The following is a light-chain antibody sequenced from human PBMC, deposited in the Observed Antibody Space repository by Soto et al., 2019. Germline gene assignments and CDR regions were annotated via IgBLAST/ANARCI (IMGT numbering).Light chain of an antibody. J-gene: IGKJ4*01. CDR2: LGS. V-gene: IGKV2-28*01. Sequence: DIVMTQSPLSLPVTPGEPASISCRSSQSLLHRNGYNYLDWYLQRPGQSPQLLIYLGSNRASGVPDRFSGSGSGTDFTLKISRVEAEDVGVYYCMQTLQSPPLPFGGGTKVEIK. CDR3: MQTLQSPPLP. CDR1: QSLLHRNGYNY.